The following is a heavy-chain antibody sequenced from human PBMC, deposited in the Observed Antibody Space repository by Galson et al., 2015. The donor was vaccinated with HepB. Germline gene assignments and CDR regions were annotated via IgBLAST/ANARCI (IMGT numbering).Heavy chain of an antibody. V-gene: IGHV3-23*01. CDR2: ISGSGGST. CDR3: ARDPGFGDTDRY. J-gene: IGHJ4*02. D-gene: IGHD3-10*01. Sequence: SLRLSCAASGFTFSSYGMSWVRQAPGKGLEWVSAISGSGGSTYYADSVKGRFTISRDNSKNTLYLQMNSLRAEDTAVYYCARDPGFGDTDRYWGQGTLVTVSS. CDR1: GFTFSSYG.